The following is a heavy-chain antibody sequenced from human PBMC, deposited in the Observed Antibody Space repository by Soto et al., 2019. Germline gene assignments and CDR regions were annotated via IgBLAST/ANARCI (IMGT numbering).Heavy chain of an antibody. CDR2: ISGGGDRT. V-gene: IGHV3-23*04. D-gene: IGHD3-16*01. J-gene: IGHJ2*01. Sequence: EVQLVESGGGWVQPGGSLRLSCVGSGFTFINYAMNWVRQTPGKGLEWVSGISGGGDRTFDADSVKGRFTISRDNSKNTVNLQMNSLRADDTAVYYCARKVLGSTSRPDWWYFDLWGRGTLVTVSS. CDR3: ARKVLGSTSRPDWWYFDL. CDR1: GFTFINYA.